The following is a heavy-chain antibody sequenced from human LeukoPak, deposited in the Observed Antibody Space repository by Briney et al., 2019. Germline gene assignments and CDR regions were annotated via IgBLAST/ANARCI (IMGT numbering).Heavy chain of an antibody. CDR2: IYYSGST. J-gene: IGHJ6*03. CDR3: ARDKRKLEYSSSSGLYYYYMDV. Sequence: SETLSLTCTVSGGSISSYYWSWIRQPPGKGLEWIGYIYYSGSTNYNPSLKSRVTISVDTSKNQFSLKLSSVTAADTAVYSCARDKRKLEYSSSSGLYYYYMDVWGKGTTVTVSS. D-gene: IGHD6-6*01. CDR1: GGSISSYY. V-gene: IGHV4-59*01.